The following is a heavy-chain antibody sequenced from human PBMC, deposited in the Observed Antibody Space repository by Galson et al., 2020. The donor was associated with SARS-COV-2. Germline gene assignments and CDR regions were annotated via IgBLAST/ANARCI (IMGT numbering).Heavy chain of an antibody. CDR2: ISGSGGST. CDR3: AKDSTGRYFDWLLDEYYYYGMDV. Sequence: GGSLRLSCAASGFTFSSYAMSWVRQAPGKGLEWVSAISGSGGSTYYADSVKGRFTISRDNSKNTLYLQMNSLRAEDTAVYYCAKDSTGRYFDWLLDEYYYYGMDVWGQGTTVTVSS. V-gene: IGHV3-23*01. CDR1: GFTFSSYA. D-gene: IGHD3-9*01. J-gene: IGHJ6*02.